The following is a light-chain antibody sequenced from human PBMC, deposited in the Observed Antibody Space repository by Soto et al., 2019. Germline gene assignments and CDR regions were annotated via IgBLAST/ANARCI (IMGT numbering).Light chain of an antibody. CDR3: QPYCASPPST. CDR1: RGISSSY. Sequence: EIVLTQSPGTLSLSPGESTTLSCRASRGISSSYLAWYQQKPGQAPRLLIYAASTRATGIPDRFRGSGSATDFTLTISRPEPEDPAVHYGQPYCASPPSTFGHGT. V-gene: IGKV3-20*01. J-gene: IGKJ3*01. CDR2: AAS.